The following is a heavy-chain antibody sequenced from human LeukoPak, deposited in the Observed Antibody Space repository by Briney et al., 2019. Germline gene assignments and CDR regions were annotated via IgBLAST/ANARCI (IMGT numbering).Heavy chain of an antibody. D-gene: IGHD3-16*02. V-gene: IGHV3-30*02. CDR3: AKDGVWGSYRYGHY. CDR2: IRYDGSNK. Sequence: GGSLRLSCAASGFTFSSYGMHWVRQAPGKGLEWVAFIRYDGSNKYYADSVKGRSTISRDNSKNTLYLQMNSLRAEDTAVYYCAKDGVWGSYRYGHYWGQGTLVTVSS. J-gene: IGHJ4*02. CDR1: GFTFSSYG.